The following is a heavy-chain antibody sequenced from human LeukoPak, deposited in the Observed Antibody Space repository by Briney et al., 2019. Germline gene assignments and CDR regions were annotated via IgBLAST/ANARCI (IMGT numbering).Heavy chain of an antibody. J-gene: IGHJ4*02. V-gene: IGHV3-23*01. CDR3: AKARFLESPFDY. CDR2: ISGSGGST. CDR1: GGTFSSYA. D-gene: IGHD3-3*01. Sequence: ASVKVSCKASGGTFSSYAMSWVRQAPGKGLEWVSAISGSGGSTYYADSVKGRFTISRDNSKNTLYLQMNSLRAEDTAVYYCAKARFLESPFDYWGQGTLVTVSS.